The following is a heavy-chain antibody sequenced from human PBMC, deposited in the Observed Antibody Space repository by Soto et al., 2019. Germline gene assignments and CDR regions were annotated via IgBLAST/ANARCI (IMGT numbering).Heavy chain of an antibody. D-gene: IGHD3-22*01. CDR1: GDGVSSNSAA. Sequence: PSLTCAISGDGVSSNSAAWNWIRQSPSRGLEWLGRTYYRSQWLNDYADSVKSRITIKPDTSKNQFSLELDSVTPEDTAVYYCAREKGSYHDSSGPFDYWGLGTMVTLYS. V-gene: IGHV6-1*01. J-gene: IGHJ4*02. CDR2: TYYRSQWLN. CDR3: AREKGSYHDSSGPFDY.